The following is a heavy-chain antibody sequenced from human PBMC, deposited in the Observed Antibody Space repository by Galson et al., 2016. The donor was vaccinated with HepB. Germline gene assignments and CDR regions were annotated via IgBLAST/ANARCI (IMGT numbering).Heavy chain of an antibody. D-gene: IGHD2-2*01. CDR2: IWCDGSNK. V-gene: IGHV3-33*01. J-gene: IGHJ6*02. CDR3: ARDYYQLLPSARTFGVDV. Sequence: SLRLSCAASGFTFSSYGMHWVRQAPGKGLEWVAVIWCDGSNKYYADSVKGRFTISRDNSKNTLYLQMDSLGTEDTAIYYCARDYYQLLPSARTFGVDVWGQGATVTVSS. CDR1: GFTFSSYG.